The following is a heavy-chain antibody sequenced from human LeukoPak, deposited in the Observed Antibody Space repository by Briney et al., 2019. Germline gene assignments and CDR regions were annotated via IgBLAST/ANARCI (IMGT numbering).Heavy chain of an antibody. V-gene: IGHV3-66*01. J-gene: IGHJ4*02. CDR1: GFTVSSNY. CDR3: ATSGWWGYFDY. Sequence: PGGSLRLSCAASGFTVSSNYMSWVRQAPGKGLEWVSIIYSGGGTYYADSVRGRFTISRDDSKNTLYLLMNSLRAEDTAVYYCATSGWWGYFDYWGQGTLVTVSS. D-gene: IGHD6-19*01. CDR2: IYSGGGT.